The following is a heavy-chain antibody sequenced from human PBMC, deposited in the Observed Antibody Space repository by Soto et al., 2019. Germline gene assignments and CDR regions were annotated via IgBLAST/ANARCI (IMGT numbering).Heavy chain of an antibody. CDR3: AREVTVASYSFDF. V-gene: IGHV1-69*01. D-gene: IGHD5-12*01. Sequence: QVQLVQSGAEVKRPGSSVKVSCKASGGTFNNYALSWVRQAPGQGLEWVGGIIPIFNSANYAQKFQGRVTITADDSTSTAYMELRSLRPDDTAVYYCAREVTVASYSFDFWGQGNLVTVSS. CDR1: GGTFNNYA. J-gene: IGHJ4*02. CDR2: IIPIFNSA.